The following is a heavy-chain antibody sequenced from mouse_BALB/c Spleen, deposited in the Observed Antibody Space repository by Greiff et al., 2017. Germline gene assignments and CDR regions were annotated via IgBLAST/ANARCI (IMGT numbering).Heavy chain of an antibody. CDR1: GFTFSSFG. V-gene: IGHV5-17*02. D-gene: IGHD4-1*01. Sequence: LVESGGGLVQPGGSRKLSCAASGFTFSSFGMHWVRQAPEKGLEWVAYISSGSSTIYYADTVKGRFTISRDNPKNTLFLQMTSLRSEDTAMYYCARTGNFDYWGQGTTLTVSS. J-gene: IGHJ2*01. CDR2: ISSGSSTI. CDR3: ARTGNFDY.